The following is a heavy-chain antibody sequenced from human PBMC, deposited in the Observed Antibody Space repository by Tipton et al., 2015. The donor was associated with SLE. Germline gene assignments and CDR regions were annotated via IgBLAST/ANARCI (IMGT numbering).Heavy chain of an antibody. CDR1: GFHLSSYW. V-gene: IGHV3-7*03. J-gene: IGHJ6*03. D-gene: IGHD6-13*01. CDR3: AKDAASRSHYIDV. Sequence: SLRLSCAASGFHLSSYWMNWVRQAPGKGLEWVANIKQDGSETAYVDSVRGRFAISRDNAENSLYLQMDSLRAEDTALYYCAKDAASRSHYIDVWGKGTTVIVSS. CDR2: IKQDGSET.